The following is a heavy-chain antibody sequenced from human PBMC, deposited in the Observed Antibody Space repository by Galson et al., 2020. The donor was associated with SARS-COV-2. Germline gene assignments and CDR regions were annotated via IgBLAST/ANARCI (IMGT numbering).Heavy chain of an antibody. CDR3: ARVLQKIYGSGSFYSIFGYMDV. J-gene: IGHJ6*03. CDR1: GYTFTGYY. D-gene: IGHD3-10*01. V-gene: IGHV1-18*04. Sequence: ASVKVSCKASGYTFTGYYMHWVRQAPGQGLEWMGWISAYNGNRNYAQKFQGRVTMTTDTSTSTAYMELRSLRSDDTAVYYCARVLQKIYGSGSFYSIFGYMDVWGKGTTVTVSS. CDR2: ISAYNGNR.